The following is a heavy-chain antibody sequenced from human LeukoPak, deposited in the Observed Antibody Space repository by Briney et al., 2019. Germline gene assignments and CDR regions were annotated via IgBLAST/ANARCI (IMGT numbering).Heavy chain of an antibody. Sequence: GGPLRLSCAASGFTFSSYWMNWARQAPGKGLEWVASINHNGNVNYYVNSVKGRFTISRDNAKNSLYLQMSNLRAEDTAVYFCARGGGLDVWGQGATVTVSS. V-gene: IGHV3-7*03. CDR2: INHNGNVN. CDR1: GFTFSSYW. J-gene: IGHJ6*02. CDR3: ARGGGLDV. D-gene: IGHD3-16*01.